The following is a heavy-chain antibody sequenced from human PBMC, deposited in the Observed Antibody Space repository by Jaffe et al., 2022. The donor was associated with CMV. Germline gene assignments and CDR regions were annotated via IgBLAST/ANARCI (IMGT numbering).Heavy chain of an antibody. V-gene: IGHV3-33*08. CDR1: GFTFSSYG. Sequence: QVQLVESGGGVVQPGRSLRLSCEASGFTFSSYGMHWVRQAPGKGLEWVAVIWHDGSDKDYGESVKGRFTISRDNSKNTLFLQMNSLGADDTAVYYCGRGDGCRGGSCYLDSWGQGTLVTVAS. J-gene: IGHJ4*02. CDR2: IWHDGSDK. CDR3: GRGDGCRGGSCYLDS. D-gene: IGHD2-15*01.